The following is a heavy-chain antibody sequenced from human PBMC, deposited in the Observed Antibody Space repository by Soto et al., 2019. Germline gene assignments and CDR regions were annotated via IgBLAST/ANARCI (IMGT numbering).Heavy chain of an antibody. J-gene: IGHJ4*02. CDR3: ARDGGRHSGGIDY. CDR1: GGTFSSYS. D-gene: IGHD1-26*01. CDR2: IIPSFGTA. V-gene: IGHV1-69*13. Sequence: ASVKVSCKASGGTFSSYSSNWVRQAPGQGLEWMGEIIPSFGTANYAQKFQGRVTITADESTSTAYMELSSLRSEDTAVYYCARDGGRHSGGIDYWGQGTLVTVSS.